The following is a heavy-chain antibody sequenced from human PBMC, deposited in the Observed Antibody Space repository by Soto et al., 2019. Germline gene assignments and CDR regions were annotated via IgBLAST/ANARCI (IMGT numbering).Heavy chain of an antibody. Sequence: ASVKVSCKASGGTFSSYATSWVRQAPGQGLEWMGGIIPIFGTANYAQKFQGRVTITADESTSTAYMELSSLRSEDTAVYYCASHWGQAKRYYYYGMDVWGQGTTVTVSS. CDR1: GGTFSSYA. CDR2: IIPIFGTA. J-gene: IGHJ6*02. V-gene: IGHV1-69*13. CDR3: ASHWGQAKRYYYYGMDV. D-gene: IGHD7-27*01.